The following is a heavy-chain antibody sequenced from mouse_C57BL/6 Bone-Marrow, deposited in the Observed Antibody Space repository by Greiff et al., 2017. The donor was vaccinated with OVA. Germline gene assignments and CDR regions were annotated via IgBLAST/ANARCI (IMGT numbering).Heavy chain of an antibody. CDR1: GFTFSDYY. CDR2: ISNGGGST. V-gene: IGHV5-12*01. J-gene: IGHJ4*01. D-gene: IGHD2-5*01. Sequence: EVQLVESGGGLVQPGGSLKLSCAASGFTFSDYYMYWVRQTPEKRLEWVAYISNGGGSTYYPDTVKGRFTISRDNAKNTLYLQMSRLKSEDIAMYYCARRGYYSKGYAMDYWGQGTSVTVSS. CDR3: ARRGYYSKGYAMDY.